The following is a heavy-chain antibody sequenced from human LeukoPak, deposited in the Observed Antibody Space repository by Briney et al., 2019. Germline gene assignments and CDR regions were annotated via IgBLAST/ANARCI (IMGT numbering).Heavy chain of an antibody. V-gene: IGHV3-23*01. J-gene: IGHJ6*02. CDR3: AKDPFPGGWPNVYYYYGMDV. D-gene: IGHD2-8*02. CDR1: GFTFSSYA. Sequence: GGSLRLSCAASGFTFSSYAMSWVRQAPGKGLEWVSAISGSGGSTYYADSVKGRFTISRDNSKNTLYLQMNSLRAEDTAVYYCAKDPFPGGWPNVYYYYGMDVWGQGTTVTVSS. CDR2: ISGSGGST.